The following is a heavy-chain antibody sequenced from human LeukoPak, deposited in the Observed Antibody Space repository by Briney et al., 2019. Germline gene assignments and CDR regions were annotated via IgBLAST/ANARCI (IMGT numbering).Heavy chain of an antibody. CDR3: ARLRWEQTGYSSDY. D-gene: IGHD4-23*01. CDR1: GFTFSSYE. CDR2: ISTSSSYI. V-gene: IGHV3-21*06. Sequence: GGSLRLSCAASGFTFSSYEMNWVRQAPGKGLELVSSISTSSSYIYYADSVKGRFTISRDNAKNSLYLQMNSLRAEDTAVFYCARLRWEQTGYSSDYWGQGTLVTVSS. J-gene: IGHJ4*02.